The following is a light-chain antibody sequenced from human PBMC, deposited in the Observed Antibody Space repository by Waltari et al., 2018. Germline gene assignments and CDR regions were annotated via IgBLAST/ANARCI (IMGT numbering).Light chain of an antibody. CDR2: NDS. CDR3: QVWDNFSNHVI. J-gene: IGLJ2*01. V-gene: IGLV3-21*02. Sequence: SYWLFQPPSVSVAPGQTARITCGGKDIGSKSVQWYQQKPGQAPVLVVSNDSDRPSGIPERFSGSKPGNTATLTINRFEAGDEADYYCQVWDNFSNHVIFGGGTKLTVL. CDR1: DIGSKS.